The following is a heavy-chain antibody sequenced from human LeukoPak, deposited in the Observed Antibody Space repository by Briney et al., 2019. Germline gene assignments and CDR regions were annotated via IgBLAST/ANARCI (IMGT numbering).Heavy chain of an antibody. Sequence: PGGSLRLSCAASGFTFSDYTMHWVRLAPGKGLEWVGRIKSKTDGGTTDYAAPVKGRFTISRDDSKNTLYLQMNSLKTEDTALYYCTTGGIVATIPWGQGTLVTVSS. J-gene: IGHJ5*02. CDR3: TTGGIVATIP. CDR1: GFTFSDYT. D-gene: IGHD5-12*01. CDR2: IKSKTDGGTT. V-gene: IGHV3-15*01.